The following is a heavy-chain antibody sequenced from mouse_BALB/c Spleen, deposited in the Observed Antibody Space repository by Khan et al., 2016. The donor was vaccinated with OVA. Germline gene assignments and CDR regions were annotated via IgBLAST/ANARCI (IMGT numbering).Heavy chain of an antibody. V-gene: IGHV1S136*01. CDR2: VNPYNDGT. CDR3: ERDYERSFWFSY. J-gene: IGHJ3*01. D-gene: IGHD1-1*01. Sequence: EVQLQESGPELVKPGASVKMSCKASGYTFTNYIIHWVKQTPGQGLEWIGYVNPYNDGTKYNEKFKGKATLTSDKSSSTAYMELSGLTSEDSAVYYCERDYERSFWFSYWGQGTLVTVSA. CDR1: GYTFTNYI.